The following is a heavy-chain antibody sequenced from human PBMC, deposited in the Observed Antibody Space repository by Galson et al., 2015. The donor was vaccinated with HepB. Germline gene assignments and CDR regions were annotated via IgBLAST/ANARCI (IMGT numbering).Heavy chain of an antibody. CDR1: GYTFTSYD. V-gene: IGHV1-8*01. J-gene: IGHJ6*02. CDR2: MNPNSGNT. D-gene: IGHD3-3*01. Sequence: SVKVSCKASGYTFTSYDINWVRQATGQGLEWMGWMNPNSGNTGYAQKFQGRVTMTRNTSISTAYMELSSLRSEDTAVYYCARVPAVLNTIFGVVTTPGYYYGMDVWGQGTTVTVSS. CDR3: ARVPAVLNTIFGVVTTPGYYYGMDV.